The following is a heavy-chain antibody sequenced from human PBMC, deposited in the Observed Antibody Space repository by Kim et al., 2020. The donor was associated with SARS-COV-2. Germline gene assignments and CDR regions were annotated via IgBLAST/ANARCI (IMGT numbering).Heavy chain of an antibody. CDR1: GYTFTSYG. CDR3: ARAGGPYYDILTGYYNVMGY. J-gene: IGHJ4*02. CDR2: ISAYNGNT. Sequence: ASVKVSCKASGYTFTSYGISWVRQAPGQGLEWMGWISAYNGNTNYAQKLQGRVTMTTDTSTSTAYMELRSLRSDDTAVYYCARAGGPYYDILTGYYNVMGYWGQGTLVTVSS. V-gene: IGHV1-18*01. D-gene: IGHD3-9*01.